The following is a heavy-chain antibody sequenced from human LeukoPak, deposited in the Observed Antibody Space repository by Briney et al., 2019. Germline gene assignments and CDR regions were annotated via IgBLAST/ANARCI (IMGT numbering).Heavy chain of an antibody. CDR3: ARDTAMVPFDY. Sequence: AETLSLTCAVSGGSFSGYYWTWIRQPPGKGLEWIGEINHSGRTNYNPSLKSRVIISVDTSKNQFSLKLSSVTAADTAVYYCARDTAMVPFDYWGQGTLVTVSS. D-gene: IGHD5-18*01. CDR2: INHSGRT. J-gene: IGHJ4*02. CDR1: GGSFSGYY. V-gene: IGHV4-34*01.